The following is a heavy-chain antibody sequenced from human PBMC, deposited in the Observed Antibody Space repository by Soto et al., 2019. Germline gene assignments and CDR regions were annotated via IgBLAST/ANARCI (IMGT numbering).Heavy chain of an antibody. D-gene: IGHD2-15*01. J-gene: IGHJ2*01. V-gene: IGHV3-33*01. CDR3: ARCFFFQAEDGIRDTVPVSAFLLNRSSDL. CDR2: IWNDGSNN. Sequence: KGLEWQAVIWNDGSNNYYANSVKGRFTISRDNSKNTLYLQMSSLRAEDTGVYYCARCFFFQAEDGIRDTVPVSAFLLNRSSDL.